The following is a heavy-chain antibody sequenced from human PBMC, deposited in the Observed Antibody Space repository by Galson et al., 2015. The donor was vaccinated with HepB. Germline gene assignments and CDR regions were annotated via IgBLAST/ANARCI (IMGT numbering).Heavy chain of an antibody. J-gene: IGHJ5*02. V-gene: IGHV3-11*01. D-gene: IGHD3-3*01. CDR3: ARDCFWSGYYWGWFDP. CDR2: ISSSGSTI. CDR1: GFTFSDYY. Sequence: SLRLSCADSGFTFSDYYMSWIRQAPGKGLEWVSYISSSGSTIYYADSVKGRFTITRDNAKNSLYLQMNSLRAEVTAMYYCARDCFWSGYYWGWFDPWGQGTLVTVSS.